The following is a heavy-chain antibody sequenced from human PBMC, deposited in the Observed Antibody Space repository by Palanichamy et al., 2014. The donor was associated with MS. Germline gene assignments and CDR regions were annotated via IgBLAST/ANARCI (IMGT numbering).Heavy chain of an antibody. J-gene: IGHJ4*02. CDR2: ITSTSSTM. D-gene: IGHD3-3*01. Sequence: EVQLVEVWGRAWYSRGGPVRLSCTASGFTFSSYSMNWVRQAPGKGLEWLSYITSTSSTMYYADAVKGRFTISRDNAKNSLFLQMNSLRAEDTAVYYCASGRDDFWSSYANWGQGTLVTVSS. V-gene: IGHV3-48*01. CDR1: GFTFSSYS. CDR3: ASGRDDFWSSYAN.